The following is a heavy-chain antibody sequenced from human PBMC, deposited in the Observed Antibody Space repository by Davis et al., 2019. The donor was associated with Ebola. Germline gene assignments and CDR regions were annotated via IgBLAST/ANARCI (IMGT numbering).Heavy chain of an antibody. CDR2: IYTNGIT. V-gene: IGHV4-61*09. D-gene: IGHD3-16*01. CDR1: GASINSEFFS. CDR3: ARDRHESRAYGF. Sequence: SETLSPTCTVPGASINSEFFSWSWVRQPAGKGLEWIGHIYTNGITKYNPSLESRVTISLDTSQNQFSLRLESVTAADTGMYFCARDRHESRAYGFWGQGTLVTVSS. J-gene: IGHJ4*02.